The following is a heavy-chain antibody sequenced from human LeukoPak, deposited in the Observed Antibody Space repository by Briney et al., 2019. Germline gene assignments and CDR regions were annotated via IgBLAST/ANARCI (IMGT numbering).Heavy chain of an antibody. CDR2: VNPTSGGT. Sequence: ASVKVSYKTSGYTFTSYYMHWVRQAPGQGLEWMGWVNPTSGGTNYAQKFQGRVTMTRDTSISTAYMELSRLRSDDTAVYYCARVYYYYDSSGILTLYFDYWGQGTLVTVSS. D-gene: IGHD3-22*01. J-gene: IGHJ4*02. CDR3: ARVYYYYDSSGILTLYFDY. V-gene: IGHV1-2*02. CDR1: GYTFTSYY.